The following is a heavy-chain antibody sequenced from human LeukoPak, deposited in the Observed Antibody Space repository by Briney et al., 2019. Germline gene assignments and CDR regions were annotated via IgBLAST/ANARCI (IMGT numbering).Heavy chain of an antibody. CDR3: ARDAAIVPAPRGGGWFDP. CDR1: GFTFSSYG. CDR2: IRYDGTNK. D-gene: IGHD2-2*01. Sequence: GGSLRLSCAASGFTFSSYGFHWVRQAPGKGLEWVSFIRYDGTNKYYADSVKGRFAISRDNSKNTVYLQMNSLRPDDTALYYCARDAAIVPAPRGGGWFDPWGQGTLVTVSS. V-gene: IGHV3-30*02. J-gene: IGHJ5*02.